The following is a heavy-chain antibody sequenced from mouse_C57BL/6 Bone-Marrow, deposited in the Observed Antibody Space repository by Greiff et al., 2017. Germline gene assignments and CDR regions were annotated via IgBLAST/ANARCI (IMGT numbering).Heavy chain of an antibody. CDR3: GRPRYSGFDY. D-gene: IGHD2-12*01. J-gene: IGHJ3*01. V-gene: IGHV10-1*01. CDR1: GFSFNTYA. Sequence: EVHLVESGGGLVQPKGSLKLSCAASGFSFNTYAMNWVRQAPGKGLEWVARIRSKSNNYATYYADSVKDRFTISRDDSESMLYLQMNNLKTEDTAMYYCGRPRYSGFDYWGKGTLVTVAA. CDR2: IRSKSNNYAT.